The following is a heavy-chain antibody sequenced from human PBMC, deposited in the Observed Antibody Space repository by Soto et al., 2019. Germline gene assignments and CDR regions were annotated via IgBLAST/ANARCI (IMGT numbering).Heavy chain of an antibody. D-gene: IGHD6-6*01. J-gene: IGHJ5*02. CDR1: GGSISSSSYY. V-gene: IGHV4-39*01. CDR2: IYYSGST. CDR3: ARHGSSAGTIFDIAAPPNWFDP. Sequence: SETLSLTCTVSGGSISSSSYYWGWIRQPPGKGLEWIGSIYYSGSTYYNPSLKSRVTISVDTSKNQFSLKLSSVTAADKAVSYCARHGSSAGTIFDIAAPPNWFDPWGQGTLVTVSS.